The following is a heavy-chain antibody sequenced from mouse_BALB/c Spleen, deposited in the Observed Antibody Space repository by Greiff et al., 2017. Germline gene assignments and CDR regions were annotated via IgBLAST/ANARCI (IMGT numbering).Heavy chain of an antibody. D-gene: IGHD2-4*01. J-gene: IGHJ4*01. CDR2: IYPGNSDT. CDR1: GYSFTSYW. Sequence: VQLKESGTVLARPGASVKMSCKASGYSFTSYWMHWVKQRPGQGLEWIGAIYPGNSDTSYNQKFKGKAKLTAVTSASTAYMELSSLTNEDSAVYYCTRLITTRGYAMDYWGQGTSVTVSS. CDR3: TRLITTRGYAMDY. V-gene: IGHV1-5*01.